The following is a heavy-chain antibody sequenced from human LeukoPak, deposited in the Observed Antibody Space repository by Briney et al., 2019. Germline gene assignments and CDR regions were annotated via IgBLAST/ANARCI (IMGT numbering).Heavy chain of an antibody. D-gene: IGHD3-10*02. CDR2: ISSSGSTI. Sequence: GGSLRLSCGASGFTFSSYEMNWVRQAPGKGLEWVSYISSSGSTIYYADSVKGRFTISRDNAKNSLYLQMNSLRAEDTAVYYCAELGITMIGGVWGKGTTVTISS. CDR3: AELGITMIGGV. J-gene: IGHJ6*04. V-gene: IGHV3-48*03. CDR1: GFTFSSYE.